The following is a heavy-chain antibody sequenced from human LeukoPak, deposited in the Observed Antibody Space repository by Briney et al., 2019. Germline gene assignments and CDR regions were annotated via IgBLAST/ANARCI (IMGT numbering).Heavy chain of an antibody. V-gene: IGHV1-69*05. CDR2: IIPIFGTA. CDR1: GGTFSSYA. Sequence: ASVKVSCKASGGTFSSYAISWVRQAPGQGLEWMGRIIPIFGTANYAQKFQGRVTITTDESTSTAYMELSSLRSEDTAVYYCARGNIVVVPAAIYYYYYMDVWGKGTTVTVSS. D-gene: IGHD2-2*01. J-gene: IGHJ6*03. CDR3: ARGNIVVVPAAIYYYYYMDV.